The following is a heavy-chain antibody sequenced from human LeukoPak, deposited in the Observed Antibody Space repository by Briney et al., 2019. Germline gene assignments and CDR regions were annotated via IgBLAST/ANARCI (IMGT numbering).Heavy chain of an antibody. J-gene: IGHJ6*03. CDR1: GFTFSSYD. CDR3: ARTIFGVVHLYYYMDV. CDR2: ISGSGGST. D-gene: IGHD3-3*01. Sequence: GGSLRLACAASGFTFSSYDMSWVRQAPGKGLEWVSAISGSGGSTYYADSVKGRFTISRDNSKNTLYLQMNSLRAEDTAVYYCARTIFGVVHLYYYMDVWGKGTTVTVSS. V-gene: IGHV3-23*01.